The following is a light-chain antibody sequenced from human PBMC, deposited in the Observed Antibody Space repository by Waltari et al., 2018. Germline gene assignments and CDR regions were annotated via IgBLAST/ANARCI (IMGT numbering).Light chain of an antibody. Sequence: QSALTQPASVSGSPGQSITISCTGTSDAVGNYDLVSWYQYHPGKAPKLMIYEGTKRPSGVSNRFSGSSSGNTASLTISGLQAEDEGDYYCCSYVGSTDPHWVFGGGTKLTVL. V-gene: IGLV2-23*01. CDR2: EGT. J-gene: IGLJ3*02. CDR3: CSYVGSTDPHWV. CDR1: SDAVGNYDL.